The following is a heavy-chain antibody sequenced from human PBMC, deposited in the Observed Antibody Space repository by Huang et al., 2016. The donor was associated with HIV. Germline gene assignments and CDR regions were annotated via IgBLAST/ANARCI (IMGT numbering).Heavy chain of an antibody. CDR2: ISISGGSI. CDR1: GFSFSDYY. Sequence: QVQLVESGGGLVKPGGSLRLACEASGFSFSDYYMSWIRQGPGKGLDWISYISISGGSIYYADSVRGRFTISRDNAKNSLYLQMNSLRVEDTAIYYCVREREMATLRVRSFDSWGQGTLVTVSS. V-gene: IGHV3-11*01. CDR3: VREREMATLRVRSFDS. J-gene: IGHJ4*02.